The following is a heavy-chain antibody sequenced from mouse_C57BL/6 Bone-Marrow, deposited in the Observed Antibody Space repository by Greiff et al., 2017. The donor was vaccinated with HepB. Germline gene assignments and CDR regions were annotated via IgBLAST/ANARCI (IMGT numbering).Heavy chain of an antibody. CDR1: GFTFSDYY. Sequence: EVKVVESGGGLVQPGGSLKLSCAASGFTFSDYYMYWVRQTPEQRLAWVAYISNGGGSPYYPDTVKGRFTISRDNAKNTLYLQMSRLKSEDTAMYYCARHSYDYDDAFAYWGQGTLVTVSA. J-gene: IGHJ3*01. V-gene: IGHV5-12*01. CDR2: ISNGGGSP. CDR3: ARHSYDYDDAFAY. D-gene: IGHD2-4*01.